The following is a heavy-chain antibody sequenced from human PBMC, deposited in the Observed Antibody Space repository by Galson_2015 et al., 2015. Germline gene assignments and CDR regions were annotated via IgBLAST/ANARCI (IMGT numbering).Heavy chain of an antibody. CDR3: AKGGDYDS. CDR2: LSGSGTAT. CDR1: GFTFSLSA. J-gene: IGHJ5*01. Sequence: SLRLSCAASGFTFSLSAMSWVRQAPGKGLEWVSALSGSGTATYYTDSVKGRFTISRDTSKNTLYLQMNGLTAADTAVYFCAKGGDYDSWGRGTLVTVSS. D-gene: IGHD4-17*01. V-gene: IGHV3-23*01.